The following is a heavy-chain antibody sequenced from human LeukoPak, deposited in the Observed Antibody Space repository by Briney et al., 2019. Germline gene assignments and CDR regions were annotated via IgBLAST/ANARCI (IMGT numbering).Heavy chain of an antibody. J-gene: IGHJ3*02. CDR3: AREREDLSGAFDI. V-gene: IGHV3-30-3*01. CDR1: GFTFSHYA. CDR2: ISYDGSNK. D-gene: IGHD2-15*01. Sequence: GGSLRLSCAASGFTFSHYAMHWVRQAPGKGLEWVAVISYDGSNKYYADSVKGRFTISRDNSKNTLYLQMNSLRAEDTAVYYCAREREDLSGAFDIWGQGTMVTVSS.